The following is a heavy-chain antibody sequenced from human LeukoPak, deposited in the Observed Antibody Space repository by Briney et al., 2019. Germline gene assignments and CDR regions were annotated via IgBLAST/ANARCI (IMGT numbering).Heavy chain of an antibody. CDR2: IDLRGSTL. CDR3: ARDLYHPQQKLRSDY. D-gene: IGHD1-14*01. J-gene: IGHJ4*02. CDR1: GFTFSDYT. Sequence: PGGSLRLSCAASGFTFSDYTMNWVRQAPGKGLEWVSYIDLRGSTLYYSDSVKGRFTISRDNSKNTLYLQMNSLRAEDTALYYCARDLYHPQQKLRSDYWGQGTLVTVSS. V-gene: IGHV3-48*01.